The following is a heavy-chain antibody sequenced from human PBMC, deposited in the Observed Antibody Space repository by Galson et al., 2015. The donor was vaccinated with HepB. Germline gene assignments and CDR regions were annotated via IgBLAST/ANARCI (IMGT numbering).Heavy chain of an antibody. D-gene: IGHD3-3*01. J-gene: IGHJ6*02. CDR3: ARDGPWEWLAGIYYYYGMDV. V-gene: IGHV3-7*03. CDR1: GFTFSSYW. CDR2: IKQDGSEK. Sequence: SLRLSCAASGFTFSSYWMSWVRQAPGKGLEWVANIKQDGSEKYYVDSVKGRFTISRDNAKNSLYLQMNSLRAEDTAVYYCARDGPWEWLAGIYYYYGMDVWGQGTTVTVSS.